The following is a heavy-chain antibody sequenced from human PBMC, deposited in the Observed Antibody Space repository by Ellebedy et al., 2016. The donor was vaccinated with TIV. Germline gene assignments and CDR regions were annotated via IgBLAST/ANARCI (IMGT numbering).Heavy chain of an antibody. CDR2: INPSGGAT. V-gene: IGHV1-46*01. CDR1: GYTFVTYY. CDR3: TRSSLGSPGWLDP. J-gene: IGHJ5*02. D-gene: IGHD3-16*01. Sequence: AASVKVSCTASGYTFVTYYIHWVRHDPGQGLEWMGIINPSGGATTYAQEFQGRVTMTSDTSTSTVYMELSSLRSEDTAVYYCTRSSLGSPGWLDPWGQGTLVTVSS.